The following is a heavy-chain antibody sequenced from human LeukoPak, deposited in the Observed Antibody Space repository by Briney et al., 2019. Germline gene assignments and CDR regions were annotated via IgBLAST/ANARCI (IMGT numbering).Heavy chain of an antibody. CDR2: IKQDGSEK. D-gene: IGHD6-19*01. CDR1: EFTISRYW. CDR3: ASWHYEHSRRWYYLDP. J-gene: IGHJ5*02. V-gene: IGHV3-7*05. Sequence: GGSLRLSCAASEFTISRYWMTWVRQAPGKGLEWVANIKQDGSEKTYADSVKGRFTISRDNAKNSLYLQMNSLRAEDTAVYYCASWHYEHSRRWYYLDPWGQGTLVPVSS.